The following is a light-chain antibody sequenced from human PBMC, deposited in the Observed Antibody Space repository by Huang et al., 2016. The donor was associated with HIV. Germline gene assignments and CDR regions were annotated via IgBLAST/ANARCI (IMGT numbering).Light chain of an antibody. J-gene: IGKJ3*01. CDR2: AAS. CDR3: QQSYSSTRT. V-gene: IGKV1-39*01. Sequence: DIQMTQSPSSLSASVGDRVTIICRASQNINNYLNCYHQKPGKAPNFLIYAASNLQGGVTSRFSGGGSGTNFTLAISNLQPEDLAIYYCQQSYSSTRTFGPGTKVEIK. CDR1: QNINNY.